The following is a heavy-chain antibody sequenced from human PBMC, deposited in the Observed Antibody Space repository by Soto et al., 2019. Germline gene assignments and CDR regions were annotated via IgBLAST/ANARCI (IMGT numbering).Heavy chain of an antibody. CDR3: ARMSGTYYVPDY. Sequence: QVQLQESGPRLVEASQTLSLTCTVSNASITSSGYYWSWVRPPPGKRLEWIGYIYHSGSTFSSPSLQSRLTMSVDTSKNQFSLTLRSVTAADTAVYHCARMSGTYYVPDYWGQGTLVTVSS. J-gene: IGHJ4*02. CDR1: NASITSSGYY. D-gene: IGHD1-26*01. CDR2: IYHSGST. V-gene: IGHV4-31*03.